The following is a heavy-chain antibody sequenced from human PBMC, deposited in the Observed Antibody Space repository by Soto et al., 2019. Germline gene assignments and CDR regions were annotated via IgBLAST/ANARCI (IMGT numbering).Heavy chain of an antibody. CDR1: GFTFNTYV. Sequence: EVQLLESGGGLVQPGGSLRLSCAASGFTFNTYVMNWVRQAPGKGLEWVSTISYSADKTHYADSVKGRFTISRDNSRDTRFLQMNSLRADDAAVYYCARRARTATTTWGAFDVWGQGTMVTVSS. CDR3: ARRARTATTTWGAFDV. CDR2: ISYSADKT. V-gene: IGHV3-23*01. J-gene: IGHJ3*01. D-gene: IGHD1-7*01.